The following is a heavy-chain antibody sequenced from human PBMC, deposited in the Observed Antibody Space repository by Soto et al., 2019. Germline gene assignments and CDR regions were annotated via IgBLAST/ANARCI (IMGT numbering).Heavy chain of an antibody. Sequence: QGQLVQSGGEVKKSVASVKVSCNASGYTFCRYGISWVRQAPGQGLEWMGWISVYNGDTNYAQKFQGRVTMTIDTSTTTADMELRSLTSDDTAVYYCAKNGQPPYYYYGLHVWGPGPTVTVSS. CDR1: GYTFCRYG. CDR2: ISVYNGDT. J-gene: IGHJ6*02. V-gene: IGHV1-18*01. D-gene: IGHD2-8*01. CDR3: AKNGQPPYYYYGLHV.